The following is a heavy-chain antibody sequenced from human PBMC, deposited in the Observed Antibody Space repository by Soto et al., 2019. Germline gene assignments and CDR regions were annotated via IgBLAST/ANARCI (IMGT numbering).Heavy chain of an antibody. CDR2: ISYDGNKI. CDR3: AKDGRIAVAATGWLDP. CDR1: GFTFSSFG. V-gene: IGHV3-30*18. Sequence: QERLVESGGGVVQPGRSLRLSCATSGFTFSSFGMHWVRQAPGKGLEWVAVISYDGNKIFYAGSVKGRFNISRDDSKHTVYLVMSNLRPEDTAVYYCAKDGRIAVAATGWLDPWGQGTLVTVSS. J-gene: IGHJ5*02. D-gene: IGHD6-19*01.